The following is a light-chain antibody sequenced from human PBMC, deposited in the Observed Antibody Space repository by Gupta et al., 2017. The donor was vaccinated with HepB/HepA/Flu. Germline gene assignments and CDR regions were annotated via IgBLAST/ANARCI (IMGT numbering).Light chain of an antibody. CDR3: SSYAGNDTVV. J-gene: IGLJ3*02. V-gene: IGLV2-11*01. CDR1: SRDVGNYNY. CDR2: DVT. Sequence: QSALTQPRSVSGSPVPAVTISCTGTSRDVGNYNYVSWYRQHPGKAPKLMVYDVTRRPSGVPGRFSGSKSGNTASLTISVRAEDEAADYYCSSYAGNDTVVFGGGTKLTVL.